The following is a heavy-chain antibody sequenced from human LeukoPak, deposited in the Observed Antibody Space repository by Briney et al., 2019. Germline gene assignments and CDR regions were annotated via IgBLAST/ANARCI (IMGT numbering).Heavy chain of an antibody. V-gene: IGHV3-30-3*01. Sequence: GGSLRLSCAASGFTFSSYAMHWVRQAPGKGLEWVAVISYDGSNKYYADSVKGRFTISRDNSKNTLYLQMNSLRAEDTAVYYCAGPPTRYYYGSGSYSPLKYWGQGTLVTVSS. D-gene: IGHD3-10*01. CDR1: GFTFSSYA. CDR2: ISYDGSNK. J-gene: IGHJ4*02. CDR3: AGPPTRYYYGSGSYSPLKY.